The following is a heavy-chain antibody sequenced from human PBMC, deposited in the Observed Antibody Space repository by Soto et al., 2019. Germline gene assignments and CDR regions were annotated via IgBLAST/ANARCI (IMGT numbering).Heavy chain of an antibody. CDR3: ARDRFDYYDTSGYWRFDP. V-gene: IGHV3-48*01. J-gene: IGHJ5*02. CDR2: ISSSSNTI. Sequence: EVPLVESGGGLVQPGGSLRLSCAASGFTFSSYSMNWVRQAPGKGLEWVSYISSSSNTIYYADSVKGRFTISRDNAKNSLYLQMNSLRAEDTAVYYCARDRFDYYDTSGYWRFDPWGQGTLVTVSS. D-gene: IGHD3-22*01. CDR1: GFTFSSYS.